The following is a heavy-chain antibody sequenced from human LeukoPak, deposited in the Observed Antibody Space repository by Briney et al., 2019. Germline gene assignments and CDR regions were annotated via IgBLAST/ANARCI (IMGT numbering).Heavy chain of an antibody. D-gene: IGHD3-22*01. CDR1: GYTFTSYS. CDR3: ARDRDYYESSGSRLFDP. V-gene: IGHV1-46*01. J-gene: IGHJ5*02. Sequence: VASVKVSCKASGYTFTSYSMHWVRQAPGQGLEWMGIINPSGGSTSYAQKFRGRVTMTRDTSTSTVYMELSSLRSEDTAVYYCARDRDYYESSGSRLFDPWGQGTLVTVSS. CDR2: INPSGGST.